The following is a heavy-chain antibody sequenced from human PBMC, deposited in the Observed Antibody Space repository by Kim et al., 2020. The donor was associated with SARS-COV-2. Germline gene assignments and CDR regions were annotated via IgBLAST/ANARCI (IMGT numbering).Heavy chain of an antibody. Sequence: SLKCRVTRSVDTSKNQFSLKLSSVTAADTAVYYCARGRITIFGVVTEFDYWGQGTLVTVSS. D-gene: IGHD3-3*01. V-gene: IGHV4-31*02. J-gene: IGHJ4*02. CDR3: ARGRITIFGVVTEFDY.